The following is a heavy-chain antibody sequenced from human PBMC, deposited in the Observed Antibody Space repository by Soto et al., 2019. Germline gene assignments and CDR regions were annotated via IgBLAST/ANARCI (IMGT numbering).Heavy chain of an antibody. CDR3: ARDNPGQQLDHLRAPFDY. J-gene: IGHJ4*02. CDR2: INLNSGGT. CDR1: GYTFTGYY. D-gene: IGHD6-13*01. Sequence: ASVKVSFKSSGYTFTGYYMHWVRQAPGQGLEWMGCINLNSGGTNYAQNFQGRVTMTRDSSSSTAYMELSSLTSDDTAVYYCARDNPGQQLDHLRAPFDYWGQGTLVTVSS. V-gene: IGHV1-2*02.